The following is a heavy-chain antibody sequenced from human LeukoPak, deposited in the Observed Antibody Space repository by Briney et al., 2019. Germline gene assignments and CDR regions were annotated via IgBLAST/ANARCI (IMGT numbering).Heavy chain of an antibody. CDR3: ARVAKSNQWLVGAFDI. V-gene: IGHV3-66*01. Sequence: GGSLRLSCAASGLTVSSNYMNWVRQAPGKGLEWVSVIYAGGSTYYADSVKGRSTISRDSSKNTLYLQVNSLRAEDTAVYYCARVAKSNQWLVGAFDIWGQGTMVTVSS. CDR1: GLTVSSNY. D-gene: IGHD6-19*01. CDR2: IYAGGST. J-gene: IGHJ3*02.